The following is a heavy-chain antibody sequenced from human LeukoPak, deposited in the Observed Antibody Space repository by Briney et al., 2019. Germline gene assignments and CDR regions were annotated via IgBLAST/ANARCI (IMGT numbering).Heavy chain of an antibody. J-gene: IGHJ4*02. CDR2: IYYSGST. CDR1: GGSISSSSYY. CDR3: TANPHRDGPLNC. Sequence: PSETLSLTCTVSGGSISSSSYYWGWIRQPPGKGLEWIGSIYYSGSTYYNPSLKSRVTMSVDTSKNQLSLKLRSVTAADTAVYYCTANPHRDGPLNCWGQGTLVTVSS. D-gene: IGHD5-24*01. V-gene: IGHV4-39*07.